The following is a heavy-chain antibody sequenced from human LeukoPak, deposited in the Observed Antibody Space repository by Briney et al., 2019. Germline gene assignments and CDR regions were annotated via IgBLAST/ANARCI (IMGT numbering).Heavy chain of an antibody. CDR3: ARGLYSSSWYDYGMDV. D-gene: IGHD6-13*01. CDR1: GFTFSDYY. Sequence: GGSLRLSCAASGFTFSDYYMSWIRQAPGKGLEWVSYISSSGSTIYYADSVKGRFTISRDNAKNSLYLQMNSLRAEDTAVYYCARGLYSSSWYDYGMDVWGQGTTVTVSS. CDR2: ISSSGSTI. J-gene: IGHJ6*02. V-gene: IGHV3-11*01.